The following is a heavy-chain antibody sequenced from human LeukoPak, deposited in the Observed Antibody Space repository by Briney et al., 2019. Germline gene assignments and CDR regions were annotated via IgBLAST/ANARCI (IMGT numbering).Heavy chain of an antibody. Sequence: PGGSLRLSCAASGFTFSSYAMHWVRQAPGKGLEWVAVISYDGSNKYYADSVKGRFTISRDNSKNTLYLQMNSLRAEDTAVYYCARGGDILTGFYWYFDLWGRGTLVTVSS. CDR1: GFTFSSYA. CDR2: ISYDGSNK. CDR3: ARGGDILTGFYWYFDL. J-gene: IGHJ2*01. D-gene: IGHD3-9*01. V-gene: IGHV3-30-3*01.